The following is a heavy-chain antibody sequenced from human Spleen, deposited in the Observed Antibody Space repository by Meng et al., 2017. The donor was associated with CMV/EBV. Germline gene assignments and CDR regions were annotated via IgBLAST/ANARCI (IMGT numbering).Heavy chain of an antibody. Sequence: SVKVSCKTPGGTFNNYAIGWVRQAPGQGLEWMGGIIPILHIANYAQKFQGRVTITADKSTSTAYMELSSLRSEDTAVYYCARPNNGGRILEWYPWYYYYGMDVWGQGTTVTVSS. CDR1: GGTFNNYA. CDR3: ARPNNGGRILEWYPWYYYYGMDV. D-gene: IGHD3-3*01. V-gene: IGHV1-69*10. J-gene: IGHJ6*02. CDR2: IIPILHIA.